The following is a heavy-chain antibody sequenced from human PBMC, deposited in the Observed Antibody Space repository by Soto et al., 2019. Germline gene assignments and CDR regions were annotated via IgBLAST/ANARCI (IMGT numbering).Heavy chain of an antibody. CDR2: IFYSGST. Sequence: SETLSLTYTVSGDSISSSNYFWGWIRQPPGKGLEWIGTIFYSGSTYYNPSLKSRVTISVDTSKNQFSLRLISVTAADTALYYCARRYGWLYFDYWGQGSLVTSPQ. V-gene: IGHV4-39*01. D-gene: IGHD6-19*01. CDR3: ARRYGWLYFDY. CDR1: GDSISSSNYF. J-gene: IGHJ4*02.